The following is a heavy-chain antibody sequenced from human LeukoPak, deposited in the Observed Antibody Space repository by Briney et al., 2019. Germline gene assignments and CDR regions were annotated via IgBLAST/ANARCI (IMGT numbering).Heavy chain of an antibody. D-gene: IGHD3-3*01. CDR2: INHSGST. Sequence: SETLSLTCTVSGGSISRYYWNWIRQPPGKGLEWIGEINHSGSTNYNPSLKSRVTISVDTSKNQFSLKLSSVTAADTAVYYCARGRNYDFWSGYSFDYWGQGTLVTVSS. CDR1: GGSISRYY. V-gene: IGHV4-34*01. J-gene: IGHJ4*02. CDR3: ARGRNYDFWSGYSFDY.